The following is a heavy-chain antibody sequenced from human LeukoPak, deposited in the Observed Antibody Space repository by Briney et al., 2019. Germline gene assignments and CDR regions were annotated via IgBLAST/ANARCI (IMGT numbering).Heavy chain of an antibody. Sequence: PGGSLRLSCAASGFTFDDYAMHWVRQAPGKGLVWVSGISWNSGSIGYADSVKGRFTISRDNAKNSLYLQMNSLRAEDTALYYCAKDERAAAGTALDYWGQGTLVTVSS. V-gene: IGHV3-9*01. CDR3: AKDERAAAGTALDY. J-gene: IGHJ4*02. CDR1: GFTFDDYA. CDR2: ISWNSGSI. D-gene: IGHD6-13*01.